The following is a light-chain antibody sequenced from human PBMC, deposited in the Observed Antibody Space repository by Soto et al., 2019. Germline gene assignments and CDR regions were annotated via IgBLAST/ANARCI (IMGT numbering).Light chain of an antibody. CDR3: QQYGSSET. CDR1: QYVISSY. CDR2: AAS. J-gene: IGKJ1*01. Sequence: EIVLTQSPGTLSLSPGERATLSCRASQYVISSYLAWYQQKPGQAPMLLIYAASTRATGIPDRFSGSGSGTDFTLTISRLEPEDFAVYYCQQYGSSETFGQGTKVDIK. V-gene: IGKV3-20*01.